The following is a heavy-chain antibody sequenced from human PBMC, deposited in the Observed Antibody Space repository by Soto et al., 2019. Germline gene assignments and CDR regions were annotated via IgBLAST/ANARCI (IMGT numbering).Heavy chain of an antibody. D-gene: IGHD2-2*01. CDR1: GYTFTSYG. J-gene: IGHJ6*02. Sequence: QVQLVQSGAEVKKPGASVKVSCKASGYTFTSYGISWVRQAPGQGLEWMGWISAYNGNTNYAQKLQGRVTMTTDTSTSTAYMELRSPRSDDTAVYYCAAEREISTSHRPYGMDVWGQGTTVTVSS. V-gene: IGHV1-18*01. CDR2: ISAYNGNT. CDR3: AAEREISTSHRPYGMDV.